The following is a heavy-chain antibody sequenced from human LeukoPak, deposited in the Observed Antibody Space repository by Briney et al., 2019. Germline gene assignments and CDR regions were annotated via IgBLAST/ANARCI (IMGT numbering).Heavy chain of an antibody. D-gene: IGHD6-19*01. CDR1: GYTFTGYY. Sequence: GASVKVSCKASGYTFTGYYIHWVRQAPGQGLEWMGWVNPNSGGTNYAQKFQGRVTMTRDTSISTAYMELSRLRSDDTAVYYCARARSSSGWYPYWGQGTLVTVSS. CDR3: ARARSSSGWYPY. J-gene: IGHJ4*02. V-gene: IGHV1-2*02. CDR2: VNPNSGGT.